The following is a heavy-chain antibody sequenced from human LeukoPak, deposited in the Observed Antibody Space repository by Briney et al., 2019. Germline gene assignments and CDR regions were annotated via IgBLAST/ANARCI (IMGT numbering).Heavy chain of an antibody. CDR3: ARVRGRESSSWYLDY. Sequence: GGSLRPSCAASGFTFSSYAMHWVRQAPGKGLEWVAVISYDGSNKYYADSVKGRFTISRDNSKNTLYLQMNSLRAEDTAVYYCARVRGRESSSWYLDYWGQGTLVTVSS. CDR1: GFTFSSYA. J-gene: IGHJ4*02. V-gene: IGHV3-30-3*01. CDR2: ISYDGSNK. D-gene: IGHD6-13*01.